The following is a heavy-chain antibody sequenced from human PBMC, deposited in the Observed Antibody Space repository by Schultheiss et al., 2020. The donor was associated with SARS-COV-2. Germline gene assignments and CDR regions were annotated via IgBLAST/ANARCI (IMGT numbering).Heavy chain of an antibody. V-gene: IGHV3-66*01. CDR3: TTGPSDYVWGSYRPPGRIDY. J-gene: IGHJ4*02. CDR2: IYSGGST. CDR1: GFTFSSYA. Sequence: GESLKISCAASGFTFSSYAMSWVRQAPGKGLEWVSVIYSGGSTYYADSVKGRFTISRDNSKNTLYLQMNSLRAEDTAVYYCTTGPSDYVWGSYRPPGRIDYWGQGTLVTVSS. D-gene: IGHD3-16*02.